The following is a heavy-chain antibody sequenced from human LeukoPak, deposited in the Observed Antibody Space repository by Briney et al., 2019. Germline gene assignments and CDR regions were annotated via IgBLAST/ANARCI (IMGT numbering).Heavy chain of an antibody. CDR1: GFTFSSYA. J-gene: IGHJ4*02. Sequence: GGSLRLSCAASGFTFSSYAMHWVRQAPGKGLEWEAVISYDGSNKYYADSVKGRFTISRDNSKNTLYLQMNSLRAEDTAVYYCARDGSITMIVVVIEFPDYWGQGTLVTVSS. CDR2: ISYDGSNK. D-gene: IGHD3-22*01. V-gene: IGHV3-30*04. CDR3: ARDGSITMIVVVIEFPDY.